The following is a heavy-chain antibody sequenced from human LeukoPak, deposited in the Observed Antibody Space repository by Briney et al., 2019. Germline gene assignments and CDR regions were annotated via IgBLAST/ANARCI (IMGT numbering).Heavy chain of an antibody. D-gene: IGHD7-27*01. Sequence: TGGSLRLSCVASGFTFSSYWMSWVRQAPGKGLEWVANIKKDGSEKYYVDSVKGRFTISRDNAKNSLYLQMNSLRAEDTAVYYCARITGDDFDYWGQGTLVVVSS. J-gene: IGHJ4*02. CDR2: IKKDGSEK. V-gene: IGHV3-7*01. CDR1: GFTFSSYW. CDR3: ARITGDDFDY.